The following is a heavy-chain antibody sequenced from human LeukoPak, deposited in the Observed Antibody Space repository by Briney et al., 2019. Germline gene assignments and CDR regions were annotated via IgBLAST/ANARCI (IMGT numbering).Heavy chain of an antibody. CDR2: ISWNSGSI. CDR3: AKSQGYDFGAYNY. D-gene: IGHD5-12*01. Sequence: PGGSLRLSCAASGFTFDDYAMHWVRQAPGKGLEGVSGISWNSGSIGYADSVKGRFTISRDNAKNSLYLQMNSLRAEDTALYYCAKSQGYDFGAYNYWGQGTLVTVSS. V-gene: IGHV3-9*01. J-gene: IGHJ4*02. CDR1: GFTFDDYA.